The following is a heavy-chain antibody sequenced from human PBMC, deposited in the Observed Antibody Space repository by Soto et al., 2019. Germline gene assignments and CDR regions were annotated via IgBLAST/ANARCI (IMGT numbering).Heavy chain of an antibody. CDR3: ATPYYYNH. V-gene: IGHV3-21*01. Sequence: PGGSLRLSCAASGFMFSAYTMSWVRQAPGKGLEWLSSITSNSDHIDYADSVRSRFTVSRDNARKSLYLQMDSLGAEDTGVYYCATPYYYNHWGPGTLVTVSS. CDR1: GFMFSAYT. J-gene: IGHJ4*02. CDR2: ITSNSDHI.